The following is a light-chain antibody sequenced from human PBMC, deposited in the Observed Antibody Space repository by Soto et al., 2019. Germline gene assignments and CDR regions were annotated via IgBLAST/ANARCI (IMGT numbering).Light chain of an antibody. CDR3: QHYGSSPPLS. CDR1: QSVTSSY. J-gene: IGKJ3*01. CDR2: GAS. Sequence: EIVLTQSPGTLSLSPGERATLSCRASQSVTSSYLAWYQQKPGQAPRLLIYGASTRATGIPDRFSGIGSGTDFTLSISGLEPEDFAVYYCQHYGSSPPLSFGHGTKLDIK. V-gene: IGKV3-20*01.